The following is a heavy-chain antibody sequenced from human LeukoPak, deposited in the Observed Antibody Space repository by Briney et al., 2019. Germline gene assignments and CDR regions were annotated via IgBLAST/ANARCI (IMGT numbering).Heavy chain of an antibody. Sequence: GGSLRLSCAASGFPFSTYWMHWVRQAPGKGLVWVSRINVDGSSTTYADSVKGRFTISRDNAKNTLYLQMNSLRAEDTAMYYCARDYDSSAYPTGAFDIWGQGTMVTVSS. CDR1: GFPFSTYW. CDR2: INVDGSST. J-gene: IGHJ3*02. D-gene: IGHD3-22*01. CDR3: ARDYDSSAYPTGAFDI. V-gene: IGHV3-74*01.